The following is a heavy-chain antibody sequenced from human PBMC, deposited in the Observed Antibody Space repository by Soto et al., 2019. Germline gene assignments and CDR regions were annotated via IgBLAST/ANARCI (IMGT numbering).Heavy chain of an antibody. J-gene: IGHJ6*02. CDR3: ASYDGEEYYYSYGMDV. V-gene: IGHV1-69*06. Sequence: GASVKVSCKASGGTFSSYAISWVRQAPGQGLEWMGGIIPIFGTANYAQKFQGRVTITADKSTSTAYMELSSLRSEDTAVYYCASYDGEEYYYSYGMDVWGQGTTVTVSS. D-gene: IGHD4-17*01. CDR1: GGTFSSYA. CDR2: IIPIFGTA.